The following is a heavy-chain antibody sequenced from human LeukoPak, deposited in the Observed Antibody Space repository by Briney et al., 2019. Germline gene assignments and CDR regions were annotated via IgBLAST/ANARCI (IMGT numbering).Heavy chain of an antibody. CDR1: GFTFSSYG. D-gene: IGHD6-25*01. J-gene: IGHJ3*02. Sequence: GGSLRLSCAASGFTFSSYGMHWVRQAPGKGLEWVAVISYDGSNKYYADSVKGRFTISRDNAKNSLYLQMNSLRAEDTAVYYCARVGLRAAGDAFDIWGQGTMVTVSS. CDR2: ISYDGSNK. V-gene: IGHV3-30*03. CDR3: ARVGLRAAGDAFDI.